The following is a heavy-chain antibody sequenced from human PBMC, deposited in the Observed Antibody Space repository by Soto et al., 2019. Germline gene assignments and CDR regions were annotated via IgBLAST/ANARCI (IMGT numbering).Heavy chain of an antibody. J-gene: IGHJ4*02. CDR1: GFSLTTSGAA. V-gene: IGHV2-5*02. Sequence: QITLKESGPTLVKPTQTLTLTCMFSGFSLTTSGAAVAWIRQSPGKAPEWLALIYWDDDKRYNPSLKSRLTITKDTSKNQVVLTMTNMDPVDTGTYYCAHRPVVVGAYYFDYWGQGTLVTVSS. CDR2: IYWDDDK. CDR3: AHRPVVVGAYYFDY. D-gene: IGHD2-21*01.